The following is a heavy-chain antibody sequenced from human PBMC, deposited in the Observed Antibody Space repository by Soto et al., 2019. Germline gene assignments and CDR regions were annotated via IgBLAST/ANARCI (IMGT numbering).Heavy chain of an antibody. V-gene: IGHV4-30-4*01. CDR2: IYYSGNT. Sequence: SETLSLTCSVSGGSISSGYYYWSWVRQPPGKGLEWIGNIYYSGNTYYNPSLKSRLIISLDKSENQFSLKVTSLTAADTAVYYCASRDPGNSVDYWGQGTLVTVSS. D-gene: IGHD5-12*01. CDR1: GGSISSGYYY. J-gene: IGHJ4*02. CDR3: ASRDPGNSVDY.